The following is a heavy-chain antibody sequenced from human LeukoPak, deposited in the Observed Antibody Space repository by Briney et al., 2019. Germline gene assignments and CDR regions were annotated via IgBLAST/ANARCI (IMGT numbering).Heavy chain of an antibody. CDR1: GGSVSSGSYY. J-gene: IGHJ5*02. CDR3: ARVIPLSGYSGYDPTNWFDP. V-gene: IGHV4-61*01. Sequence: SETLSLTCTVSGGSVSSGSYYWSWIRQPPGKGLEWIGYIYYSGSTNYNPSLKSRVTISVDTSKNQFSLKLSSVTAADTAVYYCARVIPLSGYSGYDPTNWFDPWGQGTLVTVSS. D-gene: IGHD5-12*01. CDR2: IYYSGST.